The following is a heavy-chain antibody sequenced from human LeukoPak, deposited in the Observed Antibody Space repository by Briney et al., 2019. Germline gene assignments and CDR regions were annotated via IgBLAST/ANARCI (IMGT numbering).Heavy chain of an antibody. D-gene: IGHD3-22*01. J-gene: IGHJ4*02. CDR1: GYTFTSYY. CDR3: ARDGDSSGYYLTGFDY. Sequence: VASVEVSCKASGYTFTSYYMHWVRQAPGQGLEWMGIINPSGGSTSYAQKFQGRVTMTRDTSTSTVYMELSSLRSEDTAVYYCARDGDSSGYYLTGFDYWGQGTLVTVSS. CDR2: INPSGGST. V-gene: IGHV1-46*01.